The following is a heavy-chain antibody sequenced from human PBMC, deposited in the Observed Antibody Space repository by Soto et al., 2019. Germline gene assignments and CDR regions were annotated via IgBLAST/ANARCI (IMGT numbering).Heavy chain of an antibody. CDR3: ARGAYCAGDCSDN. Sequence: EVQLVESGGALVQPGGSLRLSCAASGFTFSSYWMHWVRQAPGKGLVWVSRIHSDGSGTSYADSVKGRFTISRDNXKNTLYLEMNSLRAEDTAVYYCARGAYCAGDCSDNWGQGTLVTVSS. D-gene: IGHD2-21*01. J-gene: IGHJ4*02. V-gene: IGHV3-74*01. CDR2: IHSDGSGT. CDR1: GFTFSSYW.